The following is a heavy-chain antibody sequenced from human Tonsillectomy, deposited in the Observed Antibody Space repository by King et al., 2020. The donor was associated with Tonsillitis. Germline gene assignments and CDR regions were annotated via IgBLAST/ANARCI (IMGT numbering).Heavy chain of an antibody. V-gene: IGHV3-23*04. J-gene: IGHJ3*02. CDR1: GFTFSNYA. CDR2: ISRSGDST. CDR3: AKDHRWAEAFDI. Sequence: VQLVESGGGLVQPGGSLRLSCAASGFTFSNYAMSWVRQAPGKGLEWVSTISRSGDSTYYADSVKGRFTISRDNSKNTLHLQMNSLRADDTAVYYCAKDHRWAEAFDIWGQGKMVTVSP. D-gene: IGHD6-13*01.